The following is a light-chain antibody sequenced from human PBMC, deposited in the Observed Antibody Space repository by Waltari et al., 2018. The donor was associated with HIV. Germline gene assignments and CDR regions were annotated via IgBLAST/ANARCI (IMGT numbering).Light chain of an antibody. CDR1: NSNVGISY. V-gene: IGLV1-47*01. CDR3: AAWDYSLSGWV. Sequence: QSVLTQPPSASGTPGQRVTISCSGSNSNVGISYVYWYQQRPGTTPRLVIYGINQLPSGVPDRLSGSKSGTSVSLVISGIRSEDEADYYCAAWDYSLSGWVFGGGTKLTVL. J-gene: IGLJ3*02. CDR2: GIN.